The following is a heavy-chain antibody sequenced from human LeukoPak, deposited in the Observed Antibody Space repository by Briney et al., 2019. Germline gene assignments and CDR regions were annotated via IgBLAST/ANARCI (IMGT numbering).Heavy chain of an antibody. J-gene: IGHJ4*02. D-gene: IGHD1-26*01. CDR3: ARHETSLRGVWVL. CDR1: GGSMSTYF. Sequence: SETLSLTFTVSGGSMSTYFCSRVRQPPGKGLEWMGYIYSSGSTNYNPSLKSRVTISIDTSKNQFSLKLTSVTAADTAVYYCARHETSLRGVWVLWGQGSPVTVSS. V-gene: IGHV4-59*08. CDR2: IYSSGST.